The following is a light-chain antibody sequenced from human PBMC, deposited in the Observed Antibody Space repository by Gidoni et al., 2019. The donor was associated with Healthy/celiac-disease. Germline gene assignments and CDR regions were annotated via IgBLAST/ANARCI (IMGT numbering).Light chain of an antibody. CDR2: KDS. J-gene: IGLJ1*01. CDR3: YSAADNRGV. Sequence: YELTQPSSVSVSPGQTARITCSGDVLAKKYARWFQQKPGQAPVLVIYKDSGRPSGIPERFSGSSSGTTVTLTISGAQVEDEAYYYCYSAADNRGVFGTGTKVTVL. V-gene: IGLV3-27*01. CDR1: VLAKKY.